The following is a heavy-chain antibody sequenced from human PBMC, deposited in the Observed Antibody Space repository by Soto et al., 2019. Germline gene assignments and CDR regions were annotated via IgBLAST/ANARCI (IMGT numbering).Heavy chain of an antibody. CDR1: GGTFSTFT. V-gene: IGHV1-69*02. CDR3: AIPNNPPIAPGRDFFDY. Sequence: QVHLVQSGAEVKKPGSSVKVSCKASGGTFSTFTITWLRQAPGQGLEWMGRILPVLGITNYAQKFQGRVTITADKSTSTAYMELSSLRSEDTAVFYCAIPNNPPIAPGRDFFDYWGQGTLVTVSP. J-gene: IGHJ4*02. CDR2: ILPVLGIT. D-gene: IGHD1-26*01.